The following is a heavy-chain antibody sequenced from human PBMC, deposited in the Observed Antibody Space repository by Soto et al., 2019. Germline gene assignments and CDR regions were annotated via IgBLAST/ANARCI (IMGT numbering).Heavy chain of an antibody. Sequence: EVQLVESGGGLVQPGRSLRLSCTASGFTFGDYAMSWFRQAPGKGLEWVGVIRSKAYGGTTEYAATVKGRFTISRDDSKSIAYLQMNSLKTEDTAVYYCTRERFEDDYIWGSYRESFDYWGQGTLVTVSS. CDR2: IRSKAYGGTT. J-gene: IGHJ4*02. D-gene: IGHD3-16*02. CDR3: TRERFEDDYIWGSYRESFDY. V-gene: IGHV3-49*03. CDR1: GFTFGDYA.